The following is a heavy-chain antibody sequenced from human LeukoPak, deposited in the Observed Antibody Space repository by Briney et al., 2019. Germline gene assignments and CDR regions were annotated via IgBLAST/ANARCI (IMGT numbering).Heavy chain of an antibody. J-gene: IGHJ4*02. CDR1: GGSFSGYY. Sequence: SETLSLTCAVYGGSFSGYYWSWIRQPPGKGLEWIGEINHSGGTNYNPSLKSRVTISVDTSKNQFSLKLSAVTAADTAVYYCARHSPGGGYPDWGQGTLVTVSS. CDR3: ARHSPGGGYPD. CDR2: INHSGGT. V-gene: IGHV4-34*01. D-gene: IGHD5-12*01.